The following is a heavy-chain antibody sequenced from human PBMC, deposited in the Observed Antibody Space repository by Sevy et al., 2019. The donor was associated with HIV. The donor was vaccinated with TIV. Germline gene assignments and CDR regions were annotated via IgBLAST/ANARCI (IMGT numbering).Heavy chain of an antibody. D-gene: IGHD3-22*01. J-gene: IGHJ6*02. CDR2: IYSGTNT. CDR1: GFNVSSNY. V-gene: IGHV3-53*01. Sequence: GGSLRLSCAASGFNVSSNYMNWVRQAPGKGLEWVSVIYSGTNTYYADSVKGRFTISRDTSKNTLYLQMNSLRAEDMAMYYCARDRITYYYDSSGYYTSGYGMDVWGQGTTVTVSS. CDR3: ARDRITYYYDSSGYYTSGYGMDV.